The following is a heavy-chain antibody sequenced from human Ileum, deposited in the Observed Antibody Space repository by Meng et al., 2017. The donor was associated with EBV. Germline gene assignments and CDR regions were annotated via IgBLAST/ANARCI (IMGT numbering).Heavy chain of an antibody. CDR3: IRNLGYCSGGSCA. CDR1: GFTFSGST. D-gene: IGHD2-15*01. Sequence: VEWVEVGGGLVQPGGSLKLSCAGSGFTFSGSTMHWVRQASGKGLEWVGRIRSKAYSSATAYAASVKGRFTISRDDSKNTAYLQMNSLKTEDTAVYYCIRNLGYCSGGSCAWGQGTLVTVSS. J-gene: IGHJ5*02. V-gene: IGHV3-73*02. CDR2: IRSKAYSSAT.